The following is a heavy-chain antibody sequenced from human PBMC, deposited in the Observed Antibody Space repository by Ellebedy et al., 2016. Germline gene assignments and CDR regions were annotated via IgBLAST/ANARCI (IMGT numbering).Heavy chain of an antibody. Sequence: GESLKISXKGSGYSFTNYWIAWVRQMPGKGLEWMGIIYPGDSDTRYSPSFQGQVTISADKSISTAYLQWSSLKASDTAMYYCARQVAGYYFDYWGQGTLVTVSS. CDR1: GYSFTNYW. CDR2: IYPGDSDT. CDR3: ARQVAGYYFDY. V-gene: IGHV5-51*01. D-gene: IGHD6-19*01. J-gene: IGHJ4*02.